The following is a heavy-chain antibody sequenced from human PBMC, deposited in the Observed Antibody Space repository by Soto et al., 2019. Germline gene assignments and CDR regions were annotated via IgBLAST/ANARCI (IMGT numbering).Heavy chain of an antibody. J-gene: IGHJ4*02. CDR1: GGSINSRSYY. Sequence: LSLTCTVSGGSINSRSYYWGWIRQSPGKGLEWIGSIYYSGSTYYNPSLKSRVAMSVDTSKNQFSLKLRSVSAADTAVYYCARQRTSVVTQAYFDDWGQGSLVTVSS. D-gene: IGHD2-21*02. CDR2: IYYSGST. CDR3: ARQRTSVVTQAYFDD. V-gene: IGHV4-39*01.